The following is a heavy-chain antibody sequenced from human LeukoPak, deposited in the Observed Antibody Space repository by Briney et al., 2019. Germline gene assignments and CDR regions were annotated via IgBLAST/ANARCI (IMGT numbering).Heavy chain of an antibody. CDR1: GYTFTGYY. CDR3: ARDPPPDDYYDSSGYGR. V-gene: IGHV1-2*02. D-gene: IGHD3-22*01. Sequence: ASVKVSRKASGYTFTGYYMHWVRQAPGQGLEWMGWINPNSGGTNYAQKFQGRVTMTRDTSISTAYMELSRLRSDDTAVYYCARDPPPDDYYDSSGYGRWGQGTLVTVSS. J-gene: IGHJ4*02. CDR2: INPNSGGT.